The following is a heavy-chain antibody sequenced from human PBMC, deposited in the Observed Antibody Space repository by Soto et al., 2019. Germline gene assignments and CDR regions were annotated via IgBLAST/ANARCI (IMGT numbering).Heavy chain of an antibody. CDR1: GASISSGDYS. CDR2: IFHTGST. J-gene: IGHJ4*02. D-gene: IGHD3-22*01. CDR3: ATTYFDTSAYYYFDY. V-gene: IGHV4-30-4*08. Sequence: SETLSLTCTVSGASISSGDYSWSWIRQSPGKGLEWIGYIFHTGSTSYNPSLKSRLSISVDTSKNQFSLRLTSLTAADTAVYYCATTYFDTSAYYYFDYWGQGSLVTVSS.